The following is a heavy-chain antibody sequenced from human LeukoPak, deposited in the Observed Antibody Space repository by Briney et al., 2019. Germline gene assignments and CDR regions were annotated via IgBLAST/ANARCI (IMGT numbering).Heavy chain of an antibody. J-gene: IGHJ5*02. Sequence: VASVKVSCKASGYTFTSYDINWVRQATGQGLEWMGWMNPNSGNTGYAQKFQGRVTMTRNTSISTAYMELSSLRSEDTAVYYCATDAIFGVGKFDPWGQGTLVTVSS. CDR1: GYTFTSYD. CDR3: ATDAIFGVGKFDP. D-gene: IGHD3-3*01. CDR2: MNPNSGNT. V-gene: IGHV1-8*01.